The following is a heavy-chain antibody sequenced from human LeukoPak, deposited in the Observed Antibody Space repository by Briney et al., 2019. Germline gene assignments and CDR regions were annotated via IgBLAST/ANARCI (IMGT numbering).Heavy chain of an antibody. V-gene: IGHV3-30-3*01. J-gene: IGHJ4*02. Sequence: GGSLRLSCAASGFTFSSYAMHWVRQAPGKGLEWVAVISYDGSNKYYADSVKGRFTISRDNAKNSLYLQMNSLRAEDTAVYYCARIEEMATITDYWGQGTLVTVSS. CDR2: ISYDGSNK. CDR1: GFTFSSYA. D-gene: IGHD5-24*01. CDR3: ARIEEMATITDY.